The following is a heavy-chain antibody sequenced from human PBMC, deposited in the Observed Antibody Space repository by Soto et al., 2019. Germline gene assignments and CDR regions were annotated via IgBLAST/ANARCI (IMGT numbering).Heavy chain of an antibody. CDR3: ARHEAYGSGKVNWFDP. D-gene: IGHD3-10*01. CDR2: IYYTGST. Sequence: PSETLSLTCTVSGGSISSYYWSWIRQPPGKGLEWVASIYYTGSTNYNPSLKSRVTISVDTSENQFSLKLSSLTAADTAVFFCARHEAYGSGKVNWFDPWGQGTLVTVSS. V-gene: IGHV4-59*08. J-gene: IGHJ5*02. CDR1: GGSISSYY.